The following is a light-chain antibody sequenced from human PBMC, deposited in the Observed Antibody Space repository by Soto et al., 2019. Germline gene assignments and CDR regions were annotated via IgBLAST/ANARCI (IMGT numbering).Light chain of an antibody. CDR1: HSVSSSN. CDR2: GAS. J-gene: IGKJ1*01. CDR3: QQYNNGAPWT. V-gene: IGKV3-15*01. Sequence: PGERATLSCRASHSVSSSNLAWYQQKPGQAPMLLIYGASTRATGIPARFSGSGSGTEFTLTISSRQSEDFAVYYFQQYNNGAPWTFGQGTKVDI.